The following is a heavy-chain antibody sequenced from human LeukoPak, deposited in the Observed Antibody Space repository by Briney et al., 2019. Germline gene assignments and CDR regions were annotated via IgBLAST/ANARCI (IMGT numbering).Heavy chain of an antibody. Sequence: GGSLRLACADSGFTFSSYAMHWVRQAPGKGLEGVAVISYDGSNKYYADSVKGRFTISRDNSKTTLYLQMNSLRAEDTAVYYCARVSHYYDSSGHPLYWGQGTLVTVSS. CDR3: ARVSHYYDSSGHPLY. CDR1: GFTFSSYA. D-gene: IGHD3-22*01. V-gene: IGHV3-30-3*01. CDR2: ISYDGSNK. J-gene: IGHJ4*02.